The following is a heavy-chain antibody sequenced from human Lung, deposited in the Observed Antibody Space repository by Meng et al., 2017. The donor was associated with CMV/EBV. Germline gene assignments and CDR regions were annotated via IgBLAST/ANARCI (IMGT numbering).Heavy chain of an antibody. CDR2: MNPNSANA. CDR3: ARSNRSRCGDWVFDY. J-gene: IGHJ4*02. Sequence: ASVKVSCKASGDDFYSYDIMWVRQATGQGLEWMGWMNPNSANAGYAHKSQGRISMTTNSPTSTAYMELSSLKSEDTAVYYCARSNRSRCGDWVFDYWGQGTLVTVSS. D-gene: IGHD3/OR15-3a*01. CDR1: GDDFYSYD. V-gene: IGHV1-8*01.